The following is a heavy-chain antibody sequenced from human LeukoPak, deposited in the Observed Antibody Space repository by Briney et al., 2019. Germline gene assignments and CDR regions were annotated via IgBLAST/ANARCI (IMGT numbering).Heavy chain of an antibody. D-gene: IGHD6-19*01. CDR1: GFTFSSYG. V-gene: IGHV3-30*02. CDR3: AKGYSSGWYGDYYYYMDV. J-gene: IGHJ6*03. CDR2: IRYDGSNK. Sequence: GGSLRLSCAASGFTFSSYGMHWVRQAPGKGLEWVAFIRYDGSNKYYADSVKGRFTISRDNPKNTLYLQMNSLRAEDTAVYYCAKGYSSGWYGDYYYYMDVWGKGTTVTISS.